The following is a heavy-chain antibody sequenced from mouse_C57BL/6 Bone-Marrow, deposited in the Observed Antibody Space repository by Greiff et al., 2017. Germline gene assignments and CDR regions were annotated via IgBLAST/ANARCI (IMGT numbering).Heavy chain of an antibody. V-gene: IGHV7-1*01. CDR2: SRNKANDYTT. CDR1: GFTFSDFY. J-gene: IGHJ4*01. Sequence: EVHLVESGGGLVQSGRSLRLSCATSGFTFSDFYMEWVRQAPGKGLEWIAASRNKANDYTTEYSASVKGRFIVSRDTSQSILYLQMNALRAEDTAIYYCARDACPHGYAMDYWGQGTSVTVSS. CDR3: ARDACPHGYAMDY.